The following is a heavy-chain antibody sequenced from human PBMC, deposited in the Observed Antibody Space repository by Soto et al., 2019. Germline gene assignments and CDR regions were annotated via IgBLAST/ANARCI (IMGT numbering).Heavy chain of an antibody. CDR3: AKDEDGSGSYYKGPYDP. CDR2: ISGSGGST. CDR1: GFTFSSYA. V-gene: IGHV3-23*01. Sequence: GGSLRLSCAASGFTFSSYAMSWVRQAPEKGLKRVSGISGSGGSTYYADYVKGRFTISRDNSKNTLYLQMNSQRVEDTAVYYCAKDEDGSGSYYKGPYDPWGQGTLVTVSS. D-gene: IGHD3-10*01. J-gene: IGHJ5*02.